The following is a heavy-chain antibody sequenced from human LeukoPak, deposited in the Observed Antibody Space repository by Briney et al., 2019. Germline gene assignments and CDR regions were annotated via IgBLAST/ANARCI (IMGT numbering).Heavy chain of an antibody. CDR3: ARDKSAGADTGSSFYY. CDR2: IWYDGSNK. J-gene: IGHJ4*02. Sequence: GKSLRLSCAASGFTFSGFGMHWVRQAPGKGLEWVAVIWYDGSNKYYADSVKGRFTISRDNAKNSLYLQMDSLRAEDTAVYYCARDKSAGADTGSSFYYWGQGALVTVSS. CDR1: GFTFSGFG. D-gene: IGHD3-10*01. V-gene: IGHV3-33*01.